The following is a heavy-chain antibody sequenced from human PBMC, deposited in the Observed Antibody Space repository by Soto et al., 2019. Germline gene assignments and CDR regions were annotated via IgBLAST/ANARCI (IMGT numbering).Heavy chain of an antibody. Sequence: GGSLRLSCAASGFTFSSYAMSWVRQAPGKGLEWVSAISGSGGSTYYADSVKGRFTISRDNSKNTLYLQMNSLRAEDTAVYYCAKDRPDYYDILTGYDAFDIWGQGTMVTVSS. V-gene: IGHV3-23*01. J-gene: IGHJ3*02. CDR1: GFTFSSYA. CDR2: ISGSGGST. D-gene: IGHD3-9*01. CDR3: AKDRPDYYDILTGYDAFDI.